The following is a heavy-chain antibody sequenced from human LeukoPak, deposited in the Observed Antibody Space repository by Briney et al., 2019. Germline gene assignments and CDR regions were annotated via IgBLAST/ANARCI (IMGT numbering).Heavy chain of an antibody. Sequence: GGSLRLSCVASGFTSSSYPMIWVRQAPGKGLESVSYISDSGTVIHYADSVKGRFTLSRDNAKNSLNVQMNSLSAEVTAVYYCARVVGGMTGADYWGQGTLVTVSS. CDR3: ARVVGGMTGADY. CDR2: ISDSGTVI. CDR1: GFTSSSYP. V-gene: IGHV3-48*04. J-gene: IGHJ4*02. D-gene: IGHD3-9*01.